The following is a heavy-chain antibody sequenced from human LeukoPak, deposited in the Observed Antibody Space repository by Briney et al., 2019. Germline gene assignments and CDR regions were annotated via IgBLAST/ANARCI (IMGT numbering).Heavy chain of an antibody. CDR3: ASAAVAGTIDY. V-gene: IGHV3-23*01. J-gene: IGHJ4*02. D-gene: IGHD6-19*01. CDR2: ISGSGGST. CDR1: GITFSSYV. Sequence: GGSLRLSCAASGITFSSYVMSWVRQAPGKGLEWVSAISGSGGSTYYADSVKGRFTISRDNSKNTLYLQMNSLRAEDTAVYYCASAAVAGTIDYWGQGTLVTVSS.